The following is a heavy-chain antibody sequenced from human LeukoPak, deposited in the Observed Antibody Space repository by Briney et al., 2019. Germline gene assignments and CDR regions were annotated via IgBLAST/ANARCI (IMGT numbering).Heavy chain of an antibody. D-gene: IGHD2-2*01. V-gene: IGHV3-9*01. CDR3: ARDHCSSTSCYAEYFDY. CDR2: ISWNSGSI. J-gene: IGHJ4*02. Sequence: GGSLRLSCAASGFTFDDYAMHWVRQAPGKGLEWVSGISWNSGSIGYADSVKGRFTISRDNAKNPLYLQMNSLRAEDTAVYYCARDHCSSTSCYAEYFDYWGQGTLVTVSS. CDR1: GFTFDDYA.